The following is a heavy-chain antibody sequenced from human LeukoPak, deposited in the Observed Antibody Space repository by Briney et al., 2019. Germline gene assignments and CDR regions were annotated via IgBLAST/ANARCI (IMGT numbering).Heavy chain of an antibody. J-gene: IGHJ3*02. CDR1: GGSISSYY. D-gene: IGHD2-21*02. CDR3: ARDKGDGDAFDI. Sequence: SETLSLTCTVSGGSISSYYWSWIRQPPGKGLEWIGYIYYSGSTNYNPSLKSRVTISVDTSKNQFSLKLSSVTAAGTAVYYCARDKGDGDAFDIWGQGTMVTVSS. CDR2: IYYSGST. V-gene: IGHV4-59*01.